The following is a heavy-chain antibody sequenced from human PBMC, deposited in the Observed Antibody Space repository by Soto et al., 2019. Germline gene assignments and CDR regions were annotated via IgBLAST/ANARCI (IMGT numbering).Heavy chain of an antibody. CDR3: ARDGALLWFNYYYGMDV. J-gene: IGHJ6*02. CDR2: INTNTGNP. D-gene: IGHD5-18*01. Sequence: KRRGASVKVSCKASGYTFTSYAMNWVRQAPGQGLEWMGWINTNTGNPTYAQGFTGRFVFSLDTSVSTAYLQICSLKAEDTAVYYCARDGALLWFNYYYGMDVWGQGTTVTVSS. CDR1: GYTFTSYA. V-gene: IGHV7-4-1*01.